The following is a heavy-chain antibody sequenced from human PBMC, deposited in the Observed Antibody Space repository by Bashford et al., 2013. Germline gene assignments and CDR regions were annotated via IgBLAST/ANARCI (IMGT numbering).Heavy chain of an antibody. CDR2: IWYDGSNK. Sequence: VRQAPGKGLEWVAVIWYDGSNKYYADSVKGRFTISRDNSKNTLYLQMNSLRAEDTAVYYCARPGRYCSSTSCYTRSYYYYGMDVWGQGTTVTVSS. V-gene: IGHV3-33*01. D-gene: IGHD2-2*02. CDR3: ARPGRYCSSTSCYTRSYYYYGMDV. J-gene: IGHJ6*02.